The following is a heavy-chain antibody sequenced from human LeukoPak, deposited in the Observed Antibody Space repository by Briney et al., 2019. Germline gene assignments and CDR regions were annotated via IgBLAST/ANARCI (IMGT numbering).Heavy chain of an antibody. Sequence: GASVKVSCKDSGYTFTTYGISWVRQAPGQGLEWMGWISAYNGNTNYAQKLQGRVTMTTDTFTSTAYMELRSLRSDDTAVYYCARDTPLVVDRNGDYWGRGTLVTVSS. V-gene: IGHV1-18*01. CDR2: ISAYNGNT. D-gene: IGHD3-22*01. J-gene: IGHJ4*02. CDR3: ARDTPLVVDRNGDY. CDR1: GYTFTTYG.